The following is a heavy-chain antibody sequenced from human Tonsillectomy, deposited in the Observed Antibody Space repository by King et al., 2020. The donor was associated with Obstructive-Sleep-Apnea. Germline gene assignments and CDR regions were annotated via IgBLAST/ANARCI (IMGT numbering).Heavy chain of an antibody. CDR1: AFTFSRFW. V-gene: IGHV3-7*01. CDR3: ARTNAPRGGESYYYYGMDV. D-gene: IGHD3-16*01. CDR2: IKQDGSEQ. Sequence: VQLVESGGGLVQPGGSLRLSCGASAFTFSRFWMNWVRQAPGKGLEWVANIKQDGSEQHYVESVKGRFTMSRDNAKNSLFLQMDSLRAADTAVYYCARTNAPRGGESYYYYGMDVWGQGTTVTVSS. J-gene: IGHJ6*02.